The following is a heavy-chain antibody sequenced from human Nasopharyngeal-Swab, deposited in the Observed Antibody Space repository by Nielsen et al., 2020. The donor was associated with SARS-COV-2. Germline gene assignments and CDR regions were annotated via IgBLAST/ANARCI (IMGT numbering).Heavy chain of an antibody. Sequence: SETLSLTCTVSGRSISGSDWWSWVRQPPGKGLEWIGETSPDGGTNYNPSLKSRVVVSVDRSKNQFSLRLNSVIAADTAVYYCASSSSEKRGHDSWGQGTLVTVSS. V-gene: IGHV4-4*02. D-gene: IGHD3-16*01. J-gene: IGHJ4*02. CDR1: GRSISGSDW. CDR2: TSPDGGT. CDR3: ASSSSEKRGHDS.